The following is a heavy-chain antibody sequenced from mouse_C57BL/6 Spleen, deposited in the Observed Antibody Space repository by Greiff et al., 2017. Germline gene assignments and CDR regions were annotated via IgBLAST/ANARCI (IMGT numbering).Heavy chain of an antibody. CDR3: APTTAQASWFAY. Sequence: QVQLQQPGAELVRPGSSVTLSCKASGYTFTSCWMHWVKQRPIQGLEWLGNIDPSGSETHYNQKFKDKATLTVDKSSGTAYMQLSSLTSEDSAVYYCAPTTAQASWFAYWGQGTLVTVSA. D-gene: IGHD3-2*02. V-gene: IGHV1-52*01. J-gene: IGHJ3*01. CDR1: GYTFTSCW. CDR2: IDPSGSET.